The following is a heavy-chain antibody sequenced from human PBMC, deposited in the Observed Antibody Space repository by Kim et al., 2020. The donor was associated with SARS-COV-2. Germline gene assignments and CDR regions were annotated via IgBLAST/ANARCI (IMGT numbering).Heavy chain of an antibody. D-gene: IGHD6-13*01. J-gene: IGHJ5*02. Sequence: TPSSQGQVTISADKSISTAYLQWSSLKASDTAMYYCARLAAAGNRGWFDPWGQGTLVTVSS. CDR3: ARLAAAGNRGWFDP. V-gene: IGHV5-51*01.